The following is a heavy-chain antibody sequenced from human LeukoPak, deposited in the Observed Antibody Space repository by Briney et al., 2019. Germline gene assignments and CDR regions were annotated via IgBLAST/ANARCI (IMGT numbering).Heavy chain of an antibody. V-gene: IGHV4-34*01. J-gene: IGHJ4*02. CDR2: INHSGST. Sequence: SETLSLTCAVYGGSFSGYYWSWIRQPPGKGLEWIGEINHSGSTNYNPSLKSRVTISVDTSKNQFSLKLSSVTAADMAVYYCARAGLGVVVIDYWGQGTLVTVSS. CDR1: GGSFSGYY. D-gene: IGHD2-15*01. CDR3: ARAGLGVVVIDY.